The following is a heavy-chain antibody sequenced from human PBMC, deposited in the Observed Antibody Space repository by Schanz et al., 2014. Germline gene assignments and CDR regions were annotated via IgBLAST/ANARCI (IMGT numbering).Heavy chain of an antibody. CDR2: VNHGGYT. J-gene: IGHJ4*02. CDR1: GGSFSGYW. V-gene: IGHV4-34*01. D-gene: IGHD1-7*01. Sequence: QVQLQQWGAGLLKPSETLSLTCAFSGGSFSGYWWTWVRQSPGKGLEWIGEVNHGGYTNYNPALKSRATVSVEMSRTQCSLRRSSVTAADTAAYYCATWSGTRLFHNWGQGTLVTVSS. CDR3: ATWSGTRLFHN.